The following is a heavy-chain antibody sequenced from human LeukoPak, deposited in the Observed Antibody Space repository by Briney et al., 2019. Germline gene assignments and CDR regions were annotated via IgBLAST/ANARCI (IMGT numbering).Heavy chain of an antibody. CDR3: ARRVDDGVNAFDY. Sequence: GEPLKISCQVSGYSFTNYWFNWVRQIPGKGLDWRGRIDPSDSYNNYRPSFQGHVTIPADKSISTAYLPWTSLKASDHAMFYGARRVDDGVNAFDYWGQGTLVTVSS. V-gene: IGHV5-10-1*01. CDR2: IDPSDSYN. J-gene: IGHJ4*02. D-gene: IGHD4-17*01. CDR1: GYSFTNYW.